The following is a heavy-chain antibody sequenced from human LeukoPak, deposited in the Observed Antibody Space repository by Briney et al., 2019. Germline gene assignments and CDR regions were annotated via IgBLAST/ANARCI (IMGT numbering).Heavy chain of an antibody. CDR1: GGSFSGYY. D-gene: IGHD2-15*01. J-gene: IGHJ4*02. CDR3: ARGLSAIVY. CDR2: INHSGST. V-gene: IGHV4-34*01. Sequence: TSETLSLTCAVYGGSFSGYYWSWIRQPPGKGLEWIGVINHSGSTNYNPSLKSRVTISVDTSKNQFSLKLSSVTAADTAVYYCARGLSAIVYWGQGTLVTVSS.